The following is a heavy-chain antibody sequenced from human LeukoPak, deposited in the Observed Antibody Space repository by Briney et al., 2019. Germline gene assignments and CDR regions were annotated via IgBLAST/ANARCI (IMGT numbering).Heavy chain of an antibody. Sequence: GGSLRLSCAASGFTFSSSLTTWVRQAPGKGLEWVASVNQDGGEKNYVDSVKGRFTISRDNAKNSLYLQMNSLRTEDTAVYYCASGRVTAVYWGQGTLVTVSS. CDR3: ASGRVTAVY. CDR2: VNQDGGEK. J-gene: IGHJ4*02. D-gene: IGHD2-21*02. CDR1: GFTFSSSL. V-gene: IGHV3-7*03.